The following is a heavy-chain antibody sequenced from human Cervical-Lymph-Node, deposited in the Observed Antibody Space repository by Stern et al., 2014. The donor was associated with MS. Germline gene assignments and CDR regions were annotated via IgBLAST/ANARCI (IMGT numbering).Heavy chain of an antibody. V-gene: IGHV1-3*01. D-gene: IGHD3-10*01. CDR3: ARSIIGESIDY. CDR2: INAGNDNT. CDR1: GYTFSTYT. J-gene: IGHJ4*02. Sequence: QVQLESGAEVKKPGASVKVSCKTSGYTFSTYTLHWVRQAPGQRLEWMGRINAGNDNTRYSQKFQGRVTITGDTSASTVYMELSSLRSEDTAVYYCARSIIGESIDYWGQGTLVTVSS.